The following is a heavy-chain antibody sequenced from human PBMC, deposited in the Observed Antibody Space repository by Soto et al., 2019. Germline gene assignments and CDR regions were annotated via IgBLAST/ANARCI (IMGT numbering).Heavy chain of an antibody. CDR1: GYTFSNFW. V-gene: IGHV5-51*01. D-gene: IGHD6-13*01. Sequence: RGASLKISCQCSGYTFSNFWIGWVRQLPGKGLEWMGIIYPGDHETRYSPSFHGKVTISADKSINTAYLQWNSLEASDTAFYFCARSPRSSPYFDYWGQGALVTVSS. CDR3: ARSPRSSPYFDY. CDR2: IYPGDHET. J-gene: IGHJ4*02.